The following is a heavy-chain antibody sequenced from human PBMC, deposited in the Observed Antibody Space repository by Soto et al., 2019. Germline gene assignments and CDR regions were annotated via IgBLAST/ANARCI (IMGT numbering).Heavy chain of an antibody. J-gene: IGHJ6*02. V-gene: IGHV3-48*02. Sequence: EVQLVESGGGLVQPGGSLRLSCAASGFTFSSYNMNWVRQAPGKGLEWVSYISTSGTTIYYTDSVKGRFTISRDNANNSLFLLMNSLRDEDTAVYYCARYDYSNYGASDVWGQGTTVTVSS. D-gene: IGHD4-4*01. CDR2: ISTSGTTI. CDR3: ARYDYSNYGASDV. CDR1: GFTFSSYN.